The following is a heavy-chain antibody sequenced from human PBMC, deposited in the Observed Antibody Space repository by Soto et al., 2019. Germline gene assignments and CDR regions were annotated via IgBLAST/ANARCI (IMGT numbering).Heavy chain of an antibody. D-gene: IGHD4-4*01. V-gene: IGHV3-33*01. J-gene: IGHJ6*03. CDR2: IWYDGSNK. CDR3: ARSPPLRRYSIDYYYYYYMDV. Sequence: QVQLVESGGGVVQPGRSLRLSCAASGFTFSSYGMRWVRQAPGKGLEWVAVIWYDGSNKYYADSVKGRFTISRDNSKNTLYLQMNSLRAEDTAVYYCARSPPLRRYSIDYYYYYYMDVWGKGTTVTVSS. CDR1: GFTFSSYG.